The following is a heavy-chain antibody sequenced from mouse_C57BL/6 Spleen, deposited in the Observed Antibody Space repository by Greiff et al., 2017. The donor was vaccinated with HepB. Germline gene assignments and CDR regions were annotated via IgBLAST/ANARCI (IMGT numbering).Heavy chain of an antibody. CDR2: ISDGGRYT. CDR1: GFTFSSYA. Sequence: EVKLMESGGGLVKPGGSLKLSCAASGFTFSSYAMSWVRQTPEKRLEWVATISDGGRYTYYPDNVKGRFTISRDNAKNNLYLQMSHLKSEDTAMYYCARDRGSLYAMDYWGQGTSVTVSS. D-gene: IGHD1-1*02. J-gene: IGHJ4*01. CDR3: ARDRGSLYAMDY. V-gene: IGHV5-4*01.